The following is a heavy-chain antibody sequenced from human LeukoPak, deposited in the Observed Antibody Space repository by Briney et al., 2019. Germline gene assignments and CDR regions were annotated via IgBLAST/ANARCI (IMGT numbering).Heavy chain of an antibody. Sequence: PGGSLRLSCAASGFTFSSYAMSWVRQAPGKGLEWVSAISGSGGSTYYADSVKGRFTISRDNSKNTLYLQMNSLRAEDTAVYYCATATPMGSRDYVDYFAFDPWGQGTLVTVSS. CDR1: GFTFSSYA. J-gene: IGHJ5*02. D-gene: IGHD4-17*01. V-gene: IGHV3-23*01. CDR2: ISGSGGST. CDR3: ATATPMGSRDYVDYFAFDP.